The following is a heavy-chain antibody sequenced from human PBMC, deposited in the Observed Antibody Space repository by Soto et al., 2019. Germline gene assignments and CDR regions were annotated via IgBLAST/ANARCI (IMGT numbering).Heavy chain of an antibody. V-gene: IGHV4-59*01. CDR3: SCVRPSGGKGSVPLFDY. J-gene: IGHJ4*02. Sequence: QGKGMEWTGYIYYSGSTNNNPTLKRRVTTSVDTSKNQFSLKLSSVTAGDTDVYFCSCVRPSGGKGSVPLFDYWGQGTLVTVSS. D-gene: IGHD2-15*01. CDR2: IYYSGST.